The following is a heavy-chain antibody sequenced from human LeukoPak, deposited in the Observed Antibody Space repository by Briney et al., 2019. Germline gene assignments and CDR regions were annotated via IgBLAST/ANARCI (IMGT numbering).Heavy chain of an antibody. CDR2: IYPGDSDT. J-gene: IGHJ6*03. CDR3: ARRSSGSYSVGGYYYYMDV. CDR1: GYSFTSYW. D-gene: IGHD1-26*01. V-gene: IGHV5-51*01. Sequence: GESLKISCKGSGYSFTSYWIGWVRQMPGKGLDWMGIIYPGDSDTRYSPSFQGQVTISADKSISTAYLQWSSLKASDTAMYYCARRSSGSYSVGGYYYYMDVWGKGTTVTVSS.